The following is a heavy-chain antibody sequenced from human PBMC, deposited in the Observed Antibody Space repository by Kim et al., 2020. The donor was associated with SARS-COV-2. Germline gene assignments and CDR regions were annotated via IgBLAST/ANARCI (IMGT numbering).Heavy chain of an antibody. D-gene: IGHD6-13*01. CDR1: GFTFSSYA. CDR3: AKDSALSPGYSSSCWACYFDY. V-gene: IGHV3-23*01. Sequence: GGSLRLSCAASGFTFSSYAMSWVRQAPGKGLEWVSAISGSGGSTYYADSVKGRFTISRDNSKNTLYLQMNSLRAEDTAVYYCAKDSALSPGYSSSCWACYFDYWGQGTLVTVSS. J-gene: IGHJ4*02. CDR2: ISGSGGST.